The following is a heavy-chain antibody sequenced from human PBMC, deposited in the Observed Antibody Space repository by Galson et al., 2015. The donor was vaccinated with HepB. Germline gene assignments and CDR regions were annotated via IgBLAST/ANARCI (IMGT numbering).Heavy chain of an antibody. V-gene: IGHV3-74*01. D-gene: IGHD1-26*01. J-gene: IGHJ6*02. CDR2: INGDGSST. Sequence: SLRLSCAASGFTFRSYWMHWVRQAPGKGLVWVSRINGDGSSTTYADSVKGRFTISRDNAQNTLYLHMNSLRAEDMAVYYCARDVSYTMDVWGHGTTVTVSS. CDR1: GFTFRSYW. CDR3: ARDVSYTMDV.